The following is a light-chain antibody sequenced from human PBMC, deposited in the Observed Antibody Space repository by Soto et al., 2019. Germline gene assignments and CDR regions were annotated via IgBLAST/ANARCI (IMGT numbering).Light chain of an antibody. J-gene: IGLJ3*02. V-gene: IGLV1-40*01. CDR1: GSNIGAGYH. CDR2: GDT. CDR3: QSYDSRLSAWV. Sequence: QSVLTQPPSVSGAPGQRVTISCSGSGSNIGAGYHLHWYQQFPGTAPKLLIFGDTNRPSGVPDRFSASKSGTSASLAITGLQAEDEADYYCQSYDSRLSAWVFGGGTKVTVL.